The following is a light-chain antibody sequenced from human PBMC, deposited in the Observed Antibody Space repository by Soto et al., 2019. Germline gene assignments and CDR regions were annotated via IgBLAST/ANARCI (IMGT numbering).Light chain of an antibody. Sequence: EIVMTQSPATLSLSPGERATLSCRASQTIDNTLAWYQRKPGQAPRLLIYDASTRATGVPARFSGSGSGTEFTLTISSLQSEDFPVYYCQQYNNWPWTFGQGTKVDIK. CDR3: QQYNNWPWT. J-gene: IGKJ1*01. CDR1: QTIDNT. CDR2: DAS. V-gene: IGKV3-15*01.